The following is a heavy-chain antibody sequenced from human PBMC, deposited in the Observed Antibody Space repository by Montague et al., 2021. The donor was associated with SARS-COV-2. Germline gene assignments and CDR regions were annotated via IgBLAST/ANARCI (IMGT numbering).Heavy chain of an antibody. D-gene: IGHD2-21*02. V-gene: IGHV6-1*01. Sequence: YNDYAVSVKSRVIINPDTSNNRISLQLNSVTPADTAVYYCARAYCGGDCYFSWYFDLWGRGTLVTVSS. J-gene: IGHJ2*01. CDR3: ARAYCGGDCYFSWYFDL. CDR2: YN.